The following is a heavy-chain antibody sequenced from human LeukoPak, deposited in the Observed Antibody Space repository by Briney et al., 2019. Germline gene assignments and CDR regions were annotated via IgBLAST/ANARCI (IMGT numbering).Heavy chain of an antibody. CDR2: INPDGSVK. D-gene: IGHD3-10*01. Sequence: GGSLRLSCAASGVTFSDLWMTWVRQAPGKGLEWVANINPDGSVKNYVDSMKGRFTISRDNAKNSLYLQMNSLRAEDTAVYYCARGGYYPGYWGQGTLVTVSS. CDR1: GVTFSDLW. V-gene: IGHV3-7*01. J-gene: IGHJ4*02. CDR3: ARGGYYPGY.